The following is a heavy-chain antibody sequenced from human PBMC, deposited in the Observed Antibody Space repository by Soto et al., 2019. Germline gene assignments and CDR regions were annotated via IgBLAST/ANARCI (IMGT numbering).Heavy chain of an antibody. J-gene: IGHJ4*02. D-gene: IGHD1-26*01. CDR2: IIPIFGTA. Sequence: ASVKVSCKASGGTFSSYAISWVRQAPGQGLEWMGGIIPIFGTANYAQKFRGRDTITADESTSTAYMELSSLRSEDTAVYYCAIGPGQGSGIVAQRVAPLVYWGQGTLVTVSS. CDR1: GGTFSSYA. V-gene: IGHV1-69*13. CDR3: AIGPGQGSGIVAQRVAPLVY.